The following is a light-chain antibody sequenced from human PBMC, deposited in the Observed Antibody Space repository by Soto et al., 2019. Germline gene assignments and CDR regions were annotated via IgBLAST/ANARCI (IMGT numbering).Light chain of an antibody. CDR1: QTISSW. Sequence: DIQITQAPSTLSGSVGDRVTLPCRVSQTISSWLAWYQPQPGKAPKLLIYKASTLKSGVPSRFSGRGSCTEFTLSISSLQPAEFETYDCQHYNRYSEAFGLGTQVDI. J-gene: IGKJ1*01. CDR2: KAS. V-gene: IGKV1-5*03. CDR3: QHYNRYSEA.